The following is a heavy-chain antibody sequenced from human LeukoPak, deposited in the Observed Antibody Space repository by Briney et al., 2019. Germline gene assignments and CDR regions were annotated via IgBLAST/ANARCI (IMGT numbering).Heavy chain of an antibody. CDR1: GDSVSSNSAA. V-gene: IGHV6-1*01. Sequence: ASQTLSLTCAISGDSVSSNSAAWNWIRQSPSRGLEWLGRTYYRSKWYNDYAVSVKSRIAINPDTSKNQFSLQLNSVTPEDTAVYYCARDTYGSGSYYNGYYFDYWGQGTLVTVSS. CDR2: TYYRSKWYN. D-gene: IGHD3-10*01. J-gene: IGHJ4*02. CDR3: ARDTYGSGSYYNGYYFDY.